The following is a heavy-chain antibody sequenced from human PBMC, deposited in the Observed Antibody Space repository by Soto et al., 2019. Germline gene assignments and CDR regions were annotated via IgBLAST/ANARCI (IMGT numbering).Heavy chain of an antibody. D-gene: IGHD4-17*01. J-gene: IGHJ4*02. Sequence: QVQLVESGGGVVQPGRSLRLSCAASGFTFSSYGMHWVRQAPGKGLEWVAVIWYDGSNKYYADSVKVRFTISRDNSKNTLYLQMNSLRAEDTAVYYCARTPYGDYDYWGQGTLVTVSS. CDR1: GFTFSSYG. V-gene: IGHV3-33*01. CDR2: IWYDGSNK. CDR3: ARTPYGDYDY.